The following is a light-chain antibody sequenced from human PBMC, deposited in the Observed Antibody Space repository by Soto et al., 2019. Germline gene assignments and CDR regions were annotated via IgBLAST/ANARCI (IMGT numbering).Light chain of an antibody. Sequence: DIQLTQSPSFLSASVGDRVTITCRASQGISSYLAWYQQKPGKAPKLLIYAASTLQSGVPSRFSGSGSGTEFTLTISRLQPEDFATYYCQQLNSYAITFGQGKRLEIK. CDR2: AAS. J-gene: IGKJ5*01. V-gene: IGKV1-9*01. CDR3: QQLNSYAIT. CDR1: QGISSY.